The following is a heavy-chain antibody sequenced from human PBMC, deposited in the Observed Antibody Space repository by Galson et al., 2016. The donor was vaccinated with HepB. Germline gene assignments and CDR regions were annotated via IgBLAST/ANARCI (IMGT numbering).Heavy chain of an antibody. CDR2: VSESDGST. Sequence: SLRLSCAASGFTFSSYAMTWVRQAPGKGLEWVSSVSESDGSTYYADSVKGRFTISRDNSRNTLYLQMNSLRAEDTAVYYCARIATVVTPSHPPVRYYYFDLWGRGTLVTVSS. CDR1: GFTFSSYA. CDR3: ARIATVVTPSHPPVRYYYFDL. D-gene: IGHD4-23*01. J-gene: IGHJ2*01. V-gene: IGHV3-23*01.